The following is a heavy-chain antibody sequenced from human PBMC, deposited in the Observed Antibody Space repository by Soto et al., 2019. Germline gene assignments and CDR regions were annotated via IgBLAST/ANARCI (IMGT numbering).Heavy chain of an antibody. Sequence: VASVQVSCKASRYTFTDYFVFWVRQAPRQGLEWMGWINPNSGDRNYAQKFQGRVTITADESTSTAYMELSSLRSEDTAVYYCARGDFRKSFDIWGQGTMVTVSS. V-gene: IGHV1-2*02. CDR2: INPNSGDR. CDR1: RYTFTDYF. CDR3: ARGDFRKSFDI. J-gene: IGHJ3*02.